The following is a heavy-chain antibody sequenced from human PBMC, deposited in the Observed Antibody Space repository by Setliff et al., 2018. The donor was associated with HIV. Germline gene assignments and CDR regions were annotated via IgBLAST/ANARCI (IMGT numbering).Heavy chain of an antibody. Sequence: SVMVSCKASGGTFNNYAISWVRQAPGQGLEWVGGIIPLFGTTNYALKFQGRVTMTANESTNTAHMELSSLRSADTAMYYCATVFYYDSESFSLDYWGQGMLVTVSS. D-gene: IGHD3-10*01. J-gene: IGHJ4*02. CDR3: ATVFYYDSESFSLDY. CDR1: GGTFNNYA. CDR2: IIPLFGTT. V-gene: IGHV1-69*13.